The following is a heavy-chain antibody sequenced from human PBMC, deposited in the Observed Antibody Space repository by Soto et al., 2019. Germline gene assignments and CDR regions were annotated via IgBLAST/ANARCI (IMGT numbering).Heavy chain of an antibody. CDR2: INSDGSST. V-gene: IGHV3-74*01. CDR3: VRWGIVVVPPTEPGGY. J-gene: IGHJ4*02. D-gene: IGHD3-22*01. CDR1: GFTFSGYW. Sequence: EVQLVESGGGLVQPGGSLRLSCAASGFTFSGYWMHWVRHVPGKGLVWVSRINSDGSSTDYADSVKGRFTISRANTKNMPYLQMTRLRAEDTAVYYCVRWGIVVVPPTEPGGYWGQGTLVTVTS.